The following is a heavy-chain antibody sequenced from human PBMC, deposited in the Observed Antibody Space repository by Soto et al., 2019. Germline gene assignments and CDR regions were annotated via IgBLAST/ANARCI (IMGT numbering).Heavy chain of an antibody. Sequence: ASVKVSCKASGGTFSTHAIIWVRQAPGHGLEWMGGIIPISGTTYYTQKFQGRVTITADEPTSTAFMELSSLKSDDTAVFYCARGYCSGGDCYSGMDVRGQGTMVTVSS. CDR2: IIPISGTT. V-gene: IGHV1-69*13. D-gene: IGHD2-15*01. CDR1: GGTFSTHA. CDR3: ARGYCSGGDCYSGMDV. J-gene: IGHJ6*02.